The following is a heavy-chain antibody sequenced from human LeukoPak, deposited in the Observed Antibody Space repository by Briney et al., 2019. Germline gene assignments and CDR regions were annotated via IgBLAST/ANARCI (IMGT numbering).Heavy chain of an antibody. Sequence: ASVKVSCKASGYTFTGYYMHWVRQAPGQGLEWMGWINPNSGGTNYAQKFQGRVTMTRDTSISTAYMELSRLRSDDTAVYYCAGGSTRTYYDILTGQYFDYWGQGTLVTVSS. D-gene: IGHD3-9*01. J-gene: IGHJ4*02. CDR2: INPNSGGT. CDR3: AGGSTRTYYDILTGQYFDY. CDR1: GYTFTGYY. V-gene: IGHV1-2*02.